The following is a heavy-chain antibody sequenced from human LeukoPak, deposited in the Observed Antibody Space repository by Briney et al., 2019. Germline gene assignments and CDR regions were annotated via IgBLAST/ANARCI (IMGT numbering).Heavy chain of an antibody. CDR3: AGCAGNSCYFDY. CDR1: GFSFISYW. V-gene: IGHV3-7*01. J-gene: IGHJ4*02. Sequence: PGGSLRLSCAASGFSFISYWMSWFRQAPGKGLEWVANIKQDGSAKNYVDSVKGRFTISRDNAKNSLYLQLNSLRAEDTAVYYCAGCAGNSCYFDYWGQGTLVIVSS. CDR2: IKQDGSAK. D-gene: IGHD1-1*01.